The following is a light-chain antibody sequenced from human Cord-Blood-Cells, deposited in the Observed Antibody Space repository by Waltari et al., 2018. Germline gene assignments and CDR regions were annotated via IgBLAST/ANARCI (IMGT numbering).Light chain of an antibody. J-gene: IGLJ3*02. CDR1: SRDVGGYNY. Sequence: QSALTQPRSVSGPPGQSITISCTGTSRDVGGYNYFLWYQHHPGKAPQLRISDVSKRPSWVPDRFSGSKSGNTASLTISGLQAEDEADYYCCSYAGSYTWVFGGGTKLTVL. CDR2: DVS. CDR3: CSYAGSYTWV. V-gene: IGLV2-11*01.